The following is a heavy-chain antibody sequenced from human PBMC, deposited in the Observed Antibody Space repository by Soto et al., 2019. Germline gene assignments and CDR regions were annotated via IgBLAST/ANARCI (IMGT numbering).Heavy chain of an antibody. Sequence: QITLKESGRTLVKPTQTLTLTCSFSGFSLTTRGGGVGWSRQPPGKALEWLALFYWDDEKRYRPSLKSRLAITKDTSKNQVVLTMSKVDPVDTGTYYCTRGSGFSWGQGTLVTVSS. V-gene: IGHV2-5*02. CDR2: FYWDDEK. CDR1: GFSLTTRGGG. J-gene: IGHJ5*02. D-gene: IGHD3-3*01. CDR3: TRGSGFS.